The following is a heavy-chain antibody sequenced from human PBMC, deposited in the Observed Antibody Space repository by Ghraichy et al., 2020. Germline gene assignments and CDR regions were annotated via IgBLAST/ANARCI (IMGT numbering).Heavy chain of an antibody. V-gene: IGHV4-39*01. CDR2: IYYSGST. J-gene: IGHJ3*02. Sequence: SQTLSLTCTVSGGSISSSSYYWGWIRQPPGKGLEWIGSIYYSGSTYYNPSLKSRVTISVDTSKNQFSLKLSSVTAADTAVYYCARPRSWELPTDAFDIWGQGTMVTVSS. CDR3: ARPRSWELPTDAFDI. CDR1: GGSISSSSYY. D-gene: IGHD1-26*01.